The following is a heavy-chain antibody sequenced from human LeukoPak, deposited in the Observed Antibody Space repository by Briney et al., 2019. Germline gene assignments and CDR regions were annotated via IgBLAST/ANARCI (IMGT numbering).Heavy chain of an antibody. CDR2: IKEDVSEK. J-gene: IGHJ6*03. D-gene: IGHD3-22*01. Sequence: PGGSLRHSSAASGFTLPTYWMSRVRQAPGKGLEWVANIKEDVSEKHYVDSVKGRFTISGDNPKESIYLQMNSLRAEDTAVYYCARLGRSFFYSSSGAHYYYYMDVWGKGTTVIVSS. CDR1: GFTLPTYW. CDR3: ARLGRSFFYSSSGAHYYYYMDV. V-gene: IGHV3-7*01.